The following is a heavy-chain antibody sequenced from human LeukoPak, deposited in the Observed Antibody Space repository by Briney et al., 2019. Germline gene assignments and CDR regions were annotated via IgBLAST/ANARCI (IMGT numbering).Heavy chain of an antibody. V-gene: IGHV3-30-3*01. CDR2: ISYDGSNN. CDR1: GFTFSSYA. D-gene: IGHD6-19*01. Sequence: PGRSLRLSCAASGFTFSSYAMHWVRQAPGKGLEWVAVISYDGSNNYYADSVKGRFTISRDNSKNTLYLQMNSLRAEDTAVYYCARVHSSGWYCFDYWGQGTLVTVSS. J-gene: IGHJ4*02. CDR3: ARVHSSGWYCFDY.